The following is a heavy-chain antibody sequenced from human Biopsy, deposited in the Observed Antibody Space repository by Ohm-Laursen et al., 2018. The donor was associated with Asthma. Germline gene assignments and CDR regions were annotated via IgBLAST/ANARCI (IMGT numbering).Heavy chain of an antibody. CDR2: ISNNGGRT. D-gene: IGHD3-3*01. Sequence: SLRLSCTASGFTFSSYDMRWVRQAPGKGLEYVSGISNNGGRTNYGDSVKGRFTISRDNSKSTLYLQMSSLRGEDTAVYYCARSIYDFWSGYYGMDVWGQGTTVTVSS. V-gene: IGHV3-64D*08. J-gene: IGHJ6*02. CDR1: GFTFSSYD. CDR3: ARSIYDFWSGYYGMDV.